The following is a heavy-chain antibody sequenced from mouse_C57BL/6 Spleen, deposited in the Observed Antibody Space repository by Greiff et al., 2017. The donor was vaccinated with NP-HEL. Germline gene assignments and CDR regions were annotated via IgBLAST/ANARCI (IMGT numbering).Heavy chain of an antibody. CDR3: ARRYYGSSSFDY. V-gene: IGHV1-69*01. CDR2: IDPSDSYT. J-gene: IGHJ2*01. D-gene: IGHD1-1*01. Sequence: QVHVKQPGAELVMPGASVKLSCKASGYTFTSYWMHWVKQRPGQGLEWIGEIDPSDSYTNYNQKFKGKSTLTVDKSSSTAYMQLSSLTSEDSAVYYCARRYYGSSSFDYWGQGTTLTVSS. CDR1: GYTFTSYW.